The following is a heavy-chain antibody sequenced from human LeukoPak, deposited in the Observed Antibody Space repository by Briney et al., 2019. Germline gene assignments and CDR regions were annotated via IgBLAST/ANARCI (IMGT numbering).Heavy chain of an antibody. CDR3: ARLSSSWHVDY. V-gene: IGHV3-7*01. CDR1: GFTFSSYW. D-gene: IGHD6-13*01. Sequence: GGSLRLSCAASGFTFSSYWMSWVRQAPGKGLEWVADIKQDGSEKYYVDSVKGRFTLSRDNAKNSLYLQMNSLRAEDTAVYYCARLSSSWHVDYWGQGTLVTVSS. J-gene: IGHJ4*02. CDR2: IKQDGSEK.